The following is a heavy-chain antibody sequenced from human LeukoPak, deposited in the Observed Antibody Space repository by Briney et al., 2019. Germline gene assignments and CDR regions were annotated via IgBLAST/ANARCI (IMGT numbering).Heavy chain of an antibody. J-gene: IGHJ4*02. CDR1: GFSFSYYS. CDR3: VRDGGYYGPDS. D-gene: IGHD3-10*01. CDR2: ISSASSDI. Sequence: GGSLSLSCAGSGFSFSYYSMNWVRQAPGKGLEWVSYISSASSDIYYADSVKGRFTISRDNAKNSLYLQMNSVRAEDTAMYYCVRDGGYYGPDSWGQGALVSVSS. V-gene: IGHV3-21*05.